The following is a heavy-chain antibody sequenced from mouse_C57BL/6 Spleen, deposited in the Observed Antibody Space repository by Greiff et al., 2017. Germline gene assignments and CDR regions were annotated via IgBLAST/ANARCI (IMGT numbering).Heavy chain of an antibody. CDR3: ARSGWEGFAY. J-gene: IGHJ3*01. CDR2: IYPRSGNT. Sequence: QVQLQQPGAELARPGASVKLSCKASGYTFTSYGISWVKQRTGQGLEWIGEIYPRSGNTYYNEKFKGKATLTADKSSSTAYMELRSLTSEDSAVYFCARSGWEGFAYWGQGTLVTVSA. V-gene: IGHV1-81*01. CDR1: GYTFTSYG. D-gene: IGHD3-1*01.